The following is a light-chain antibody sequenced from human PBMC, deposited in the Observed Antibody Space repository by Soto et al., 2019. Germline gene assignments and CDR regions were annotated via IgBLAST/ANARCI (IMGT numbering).Light chain of an antibody. J-gene: IGKJ4*01. Sequence: EIVLTQSPATLSVSPGERVTLSCRASQSVSDNLAWYQQKPGQAPRLLIYGASIRATDIPARFSGSGSGTDFTLTISRLEPEDFAVYYCQQYGSSPLTFGGRTKVDI. V-gene: IGKV3-20*01. CDR1: QSVSDN. CDR3: QQYGSSPLT. CDR2: GAS.